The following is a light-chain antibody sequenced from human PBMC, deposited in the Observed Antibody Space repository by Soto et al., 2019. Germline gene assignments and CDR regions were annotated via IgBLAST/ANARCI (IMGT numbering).Light chain of an antibody. Sequence: DIQMTQSPSTLSASVGDRVTITCRASQSISSWLDWYQQKPGKAPKLLIYDASSLESGVPSRFSGSGSGTKFTLTISSLQPDDFATYYCQQYNSYSPWTFGQGTKVEIK. CDR2: DAS. V-gene: IGKV1-5*01. J-gene: IGKJ1*01. CDR3: QQYNSYSPWT. CDR1: QSISSW.